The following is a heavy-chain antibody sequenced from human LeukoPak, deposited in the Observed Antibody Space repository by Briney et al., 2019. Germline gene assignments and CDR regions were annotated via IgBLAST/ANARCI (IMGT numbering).Heavy chain of an antibody. V-gene: IGHV1-69*13. CDR2: IIPIFGTA. CDR1: GGTFSSYA. CDR3: ARVYSSSYGWFVP. Sequence: GASVKVSCKASGGTFSSYAISWVRQAPGQGLEWMGGIIPIFGTANYAQKFQGRVTITADESTSTAYMELSSLRSEDTAVYFCARVYSSSYGWFVPWGQGTLVTVSS. J-gene: IGHJ5*02. D-gene: IGHD6-19*01.